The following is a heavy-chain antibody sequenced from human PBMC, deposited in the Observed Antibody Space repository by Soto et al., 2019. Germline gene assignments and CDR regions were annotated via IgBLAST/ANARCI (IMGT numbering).Heavy chain of an antibody. J-gene: IGHJ4*02. CDR1: GFTFSNYA. Sequence: EVQLLESGGGLVQPGGSLRLSCATSGFTFSNYAMSWVRQVPGKGLEWVASVNAIGRDTYYADSVKGRFAVSRDNSRNTLYLQMSSVRVDDTAIYYCANGGVPAAVPRWAFDFWGQGTQVTVSS. CDR3: ANGGVPAAVPRWAFDF. V-gene: IGHV3-23*01. CDR2: VNAIGRDT. D-gene: IGHD2-2*01.